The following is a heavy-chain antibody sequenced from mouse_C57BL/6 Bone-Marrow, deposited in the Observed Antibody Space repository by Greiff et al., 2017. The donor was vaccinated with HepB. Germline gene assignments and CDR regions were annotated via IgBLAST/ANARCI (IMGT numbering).Heavy chain of an antibody. CDR3: TPYYYGSA. Sequence: VQLQQSGAELVRPGASVKLSCTASGFNIKDDYMHWVKQRPEQGLEWIGWIDPENGDTEYASKFQGKATITAATSSNTAYLQLSSLTSEDTAVYYCTPYYYGSAWGQGTTLTVSS. CDR2: IDPENGDT. CDR1: GFNIKDDY. D-gene: IGHD1-1*01. V-gene: IGHV14-4*01. J-gene: IGHJ2*01.